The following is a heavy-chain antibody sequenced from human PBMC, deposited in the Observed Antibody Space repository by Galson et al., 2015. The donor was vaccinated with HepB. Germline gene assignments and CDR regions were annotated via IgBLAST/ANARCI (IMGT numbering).Heavy chain of an antibody. V-gene: IGHV4-34*01. D-gene: IGHD3-10*01. CDR1: GGSFSNYH. Sequence: SETLSLTCAVYGGSFSNYHWTWIRQPPGKGLEWIGEIEHSGSTNYNPSLTSRVTMSVDTSKNQFSLRLASVTAADTAVYYCARGRGLWVGEVHYYYYYLDVWGKGTTVTVSS. J-gene: IGHJ6*03. CDR3: ARGRGLWVGEVHYYYYYLDV. CDR2: IEHSGST.